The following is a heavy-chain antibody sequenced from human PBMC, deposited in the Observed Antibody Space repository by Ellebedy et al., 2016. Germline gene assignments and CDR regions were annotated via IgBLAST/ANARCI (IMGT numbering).Heavy chain of an antibody. V-gene: IGHV3-23*01. D-gene: IGHD3-10*01. CDR3: ANVGGSGTYYNGY. J-gene: IGHJ4*02. Sequence: GESLKISCAVSGFTVSSNYMSCVRQAPGKGPDWVSAVVGSGERTFYAESVKGRFTISRDNSKNRLYLQVRSLKVEDTATNDCANVGGSGTYYNGYWGQGTRVTVSS. CDR1: GFTVSSNY. CDR2: VVGSGERT.